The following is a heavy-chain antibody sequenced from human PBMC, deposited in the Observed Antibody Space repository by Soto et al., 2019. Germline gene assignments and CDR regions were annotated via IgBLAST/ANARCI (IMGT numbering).Heavy chain of an antibody. J-gene: IGHJ6*02. V-gene: IGHV1-69*13. D-gene: IGHD6-13*01. CDR3: SRHSWQHWVGPYYYYGMEV. CDR2: IIPLFSAA. Sequence: GASVKVSCNASGGPFDSSAISWVRLAPGHGLERRGGIIPLFSAAKYALKFQGRVTIFADESTSTACMELRLLRFEHPVLYYRSRHSWQHWVGPYYYYGMEVWGQGTTVTVSS. CDR1: GGPFDSSA.